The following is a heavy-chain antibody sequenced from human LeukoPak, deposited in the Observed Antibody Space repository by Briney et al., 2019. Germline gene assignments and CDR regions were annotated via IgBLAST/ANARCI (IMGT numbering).Heavy chain of an antibody. CDR2: IYSGGST. V-gene: IGHV3-53*01. Sequence: PGGSLRLSWAASGLTVSSNYMSWVRQAPGKGLEWVSVIYSGGSTYYADSVKGRFTISRDNSKNTLYLQMNSLRAEDTAVYYCASPIVGATTGGYWGKGTLVTVSS. CDR3: ASPIVGATTGGY. D-gene: IGHD1-26*01. J-gene: IGHJ4*02. CDR1: GLTVSSNY.